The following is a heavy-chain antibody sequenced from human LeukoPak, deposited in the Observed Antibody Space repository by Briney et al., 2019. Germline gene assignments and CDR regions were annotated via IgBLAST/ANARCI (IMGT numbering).Heavy chain of an antibody. D-gene: IGHD3-16*02. CDR1: GYTFTGYY. CDR3: ARSPWGSYRVRHRPVDY. V-gene: IGHV1-2*02. CDR2: INPNSGGT. Sequence: ASVKVSCKASGYTFTGYYMHWVRQAPGQGLEWMGWINPNSGGTDYAQKFQGRVTMTRDTSISTAYMELSRLRSDDTAVYYCARSPWGSYRVRHRPVDYWGQGTLVTVSS. J-gene: IGHJ4*02.